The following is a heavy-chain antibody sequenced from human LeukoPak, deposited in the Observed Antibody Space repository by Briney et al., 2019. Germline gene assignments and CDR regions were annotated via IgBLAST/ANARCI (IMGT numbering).Heavy chain of an antibody. CDR3: ARGVVVPAAMGN. V-gene: IGHV3-21*01. Sequence: GGSLRLSCAASGFTFSSYSMNWVRQAPGKGLEWVSSISSSSSYIYYADSVKGRFTISRDNAKNSLYLQMNSLRAEDTAVYYCARGVVVPAAMGNWGQGTLVTVSS. CDR1: GFTFSSYS. CDR2: ISSSSSYI. J-gene: IGHJ4*02. D-gene: IGHD2-2*01.